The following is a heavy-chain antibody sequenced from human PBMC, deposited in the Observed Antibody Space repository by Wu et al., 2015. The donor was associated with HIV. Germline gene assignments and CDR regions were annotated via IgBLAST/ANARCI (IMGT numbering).Heavy chain of an antibody. V-gene: IGHV1-69*13. CDR1: GGTFSSYA. J-gene: IGHJ4*02. CDR3: AREHRADSSGWYRYFDY. D-gene: IGHD6-19*01. Sequence: QVQLVQSGAEVKKPGSSVKVSCKASGGTFSSYAISWVRQAPGQGLEWMGRIIPIFGTANYAQKFQGRVTITADESTSTAYMELSSLRSEDTAVYYCAREHRADSSGWYRYFDYWGQGTLVTGLL. CDR2: IIPIFGTA.